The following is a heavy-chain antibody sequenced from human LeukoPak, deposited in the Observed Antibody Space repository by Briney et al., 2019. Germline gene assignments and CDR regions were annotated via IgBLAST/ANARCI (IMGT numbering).Heavy chain of an antibody. V-gene: IGHV3-53*01. J-gene: IGHJ4*02. Sequence: GGPLRLSCAASGFTVSSNYMSWVRQAPGKGLEWVSVIYSGGSTYYADSVKGRFTISRDNSKNTLYLQMNSLRAEDTAVYCCARVPTMVRGVVDYWGQGTLVTVSS. CDR2: IYSGGST. CDR1: GFTVSSNY. CDR3: ARVPTMVRGVVDY. D-gene: IGHD3-10*01.